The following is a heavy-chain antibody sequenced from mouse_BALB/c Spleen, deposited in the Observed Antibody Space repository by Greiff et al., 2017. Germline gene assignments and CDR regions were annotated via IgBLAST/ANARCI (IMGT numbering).Heavy chain of an antibody. V-gene: IGHV1S137*01. Sequence: QVQLQQSGAELVRHGVSVKISCKGSGYTFTDYAMHWVKQSHAKSLEWIGVISTYYGDASYNQKFKGKATMTVDNSSSTAYMELRSLTSEDSAVYYCARQHYAMDYWGQGTSVTVSS. CDR1: GYTFTDYA. CDR2: ISTYYGDA. J-gene: IGHJ4*01. CDR3: ARQHYAMDY.